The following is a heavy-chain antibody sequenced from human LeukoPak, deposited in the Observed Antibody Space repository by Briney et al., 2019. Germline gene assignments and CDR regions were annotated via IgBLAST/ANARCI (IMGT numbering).Heavy chain of an antibody. CDR3: ASGVAGRDYFQH. CDR1: GGSISSSSYY. CDR2: IYYSGST. V-gene: IGHV4-39*07. D-gene: IGHD6-19*01. Sequence: SETLSLTCTVSGGSISSSSYYWGWIRQSPGKGLEYIGSIYYSGSTYYNPSLKSRVTISVDTSKNQFSLKLSSVTAADTAVYYCASGVAGRDYFQHWGQGTLVTVSS. J-gene: IGHJ1*01.